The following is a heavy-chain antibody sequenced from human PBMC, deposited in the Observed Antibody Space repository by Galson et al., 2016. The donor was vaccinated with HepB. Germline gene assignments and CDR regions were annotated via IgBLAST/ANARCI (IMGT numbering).Heavy chain of an antibody. D-gene: IGHD5-12*01. V-gene: IGHV3-30*18. Sequence: SLRLSCAASGFTFSSYGMHWVRQAPGKGLEWVAIISYDGSNKYYADSVKGRFTISRDNSKDTLYLQMNSLRTEDTAVYYCAKDAHGYDLGAQIDYWGQGTLVTVSS. CDR2: ISYDGSNK. CDR1: GFTFSSYG. J-gene: IGHJ4*02. CDR3: AKDAHGYDLGAQIDY.